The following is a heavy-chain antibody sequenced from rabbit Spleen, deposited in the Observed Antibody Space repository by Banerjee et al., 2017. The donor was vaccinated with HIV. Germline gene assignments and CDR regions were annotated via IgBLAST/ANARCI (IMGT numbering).Heavy chain of an antibody. CDR1: GFSFSSSYY. D-gene: IGHD3-1*01. J-gene: IGHJ4*01. Sequence: QSLEESGGGLVQPGGSLTLTRTASGFSFSSSYYISWVRQAPGKGLEWIGYFGTSSGGTVYASWAKGRFTISKTSSTTVTLQMTSLTAADTASYFCARDLASVVGWNFGLWGPGTLVTVS. CDR2: FGTSSGGT. V-gene: IGHV1S40*01. CDR3: ARDLASVVGWNFGL.